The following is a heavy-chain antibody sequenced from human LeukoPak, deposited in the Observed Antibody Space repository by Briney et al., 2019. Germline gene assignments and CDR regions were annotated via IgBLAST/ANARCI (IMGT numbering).Heavy chain of an antibody. J-gene: IGHJ4*02. D-gene: IGHD4/OR15-4a*01. CDR3: ASDLRANY. CDR2: ISSSSSTI. Sequence: GGSLRLSCAASGFTFSRFNMNWVRQAPGKGLEWVSYISSSSSTIYYADSVKGRFTISRDNAKNSLYLQMNSLGDEDTALYYCASDLRANYWGQGTPVTVSS. V-gene: IGHV3-48*02. CDR1: GFTFSRFN.